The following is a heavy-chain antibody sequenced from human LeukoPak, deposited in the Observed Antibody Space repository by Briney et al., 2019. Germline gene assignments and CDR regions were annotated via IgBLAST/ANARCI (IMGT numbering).Heavy chain of an antibody. D-gene: IGHD3-16*01. CDR3: ARDPSYDSGYFDF. CDR1: GGSISRYY. CDR2: IYSSGST. J-gene: IGHJ4*02. V-gene: IGHV4-4*07. Sequence: LETMSLTCTVSGGSISRYYWNWIRQPAGKGLEWIGRIYSSGSTNYNPSLEGRVTVSVDMSKSQFSLKLNSVTAADTAVYFCARDPSYDSGYFDFWGQGTPVTVSS.